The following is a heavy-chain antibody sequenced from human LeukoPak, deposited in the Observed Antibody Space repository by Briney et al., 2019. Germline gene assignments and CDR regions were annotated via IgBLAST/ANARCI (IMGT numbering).Heavy chain of an antibody. CDR2: INPDGGST. Sequence: ASVKVSCKASGYTFTSYWIQWVRQAPGQGLEWMGLINPDGGSTAYAHRFQGRVIMTRDTSTSTAYMDLSSLRSEDTAVYHCVRAPRNSSTMLDFWGQGTLVTISS. J-gene: IGHJ4*02. CDR1: GYTFTSYW. V-gene: IGHV1-46*01. CDR3: VRAPRNSSTMLDF. D-gene: IGHD6-13*01.